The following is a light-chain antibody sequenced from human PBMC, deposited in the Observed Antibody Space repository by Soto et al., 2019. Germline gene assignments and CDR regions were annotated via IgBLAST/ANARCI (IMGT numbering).Light chain of an antibody. CDR2: AAS. Sequence: GDRVTITCRASQDIAGYLAWYQHKPGRAPELLIRAASSLQSGVPSRFSGSGAGTDFTLTINSLQPEDFETYYCQQAYSFTITFGQGTRLEIK. V-gene: IGKV1D-12*01. CDR3: QQAYSFTIT. J-gene: IGKJ5*01. CDR1: QDIAGY.